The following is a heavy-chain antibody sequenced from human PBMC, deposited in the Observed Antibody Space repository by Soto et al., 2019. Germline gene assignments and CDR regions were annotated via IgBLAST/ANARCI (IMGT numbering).Heavy chain of an antibody. CDR3: AKEDPSGRYSLDY. J-gene: IGHJ4*02. Sequence: GPLRRSCEASGCTFSGYGMHWARQAPGKGLEWVAVISYYGTNEYYEDSVKGRFTISRDNSKNTLYLQMNSLRIEDTAVYFCAKEDPSGRYSLDYWGQGSQVTVSS. CDR2: ISYYGTNE. V-gene: IGHV3-30*18. CDR1: GCTFSGYG. D-gene: IGHD1-26*01.